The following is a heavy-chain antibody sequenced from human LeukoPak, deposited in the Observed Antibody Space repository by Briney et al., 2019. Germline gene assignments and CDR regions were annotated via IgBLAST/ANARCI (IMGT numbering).Heavy chain of an antibody. CDR2: IRYDGSNK. CDR3: AKDRATVTTYFDY. J-gene: IGHJ4*02. V-gene: IGHV3-30*02. Sequence: PGRPLRLSSASTGFTFSSYGMHSVRQDPPKRLEWVAFIRYDGSNKYYADSVKGRFTISRDNSKNTLYLQMNSLRAEDTAVYYCAKDRATVTTYFDYWGQGTLVTVSS. D-gene: IGHD4-17*01. CDR1: GFTFSSYG.